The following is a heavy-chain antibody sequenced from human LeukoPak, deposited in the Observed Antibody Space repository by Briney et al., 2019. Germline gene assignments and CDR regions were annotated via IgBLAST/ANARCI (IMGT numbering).Heavy chain of an antibody. V-gene: IGHV4-61*02. Sequence: SETLSLTCTVSGGSISSGSYNWSWIRQPAGKGLEWIGRIYTSGSTNYNPSLKSRVTISVDTSKNQFSLKLSSVTAADTAVYYCAREWRLWGQGTMVTVSS. CDR1: GGSISSGSYN. D-gene: IGHD3-3*01. J-gene: IGHJ3*01. CDR2: IYTSGST. CDR3: AREWRL.